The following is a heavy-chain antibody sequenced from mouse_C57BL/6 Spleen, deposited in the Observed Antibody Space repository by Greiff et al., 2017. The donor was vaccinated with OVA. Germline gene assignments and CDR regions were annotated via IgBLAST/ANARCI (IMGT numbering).Heavy chain of an antibody. J-gene: IGHJ2*01. CDR2: IHPNSGST. CDR3: AREAITTALDY. Sequence: QVQLKQPRAELVKPGASVKLSCKASGYTFTSYWMHWVKQRPGQGLEWIGMIHPNSGSTNYNEKFKSKATLTVDKSSSTAYMQLSSLTSEDSAVYYCAREAITTALDYWGQGTTLTVSS. V-gene: IGHV1-64*01. CDR1: GYTFTSYW. D-gene: IGHD1-2*01.